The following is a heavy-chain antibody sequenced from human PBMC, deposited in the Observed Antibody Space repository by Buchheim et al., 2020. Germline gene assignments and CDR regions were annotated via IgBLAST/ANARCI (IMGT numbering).Heavy chain of an antibody. D-gene: IGHD5-24*01. V-gene: IGHV4-39*07. CDR1: GGSISNSAYF. CDR3: ARENRDGYRNGVDV. CDR2: IRYSGTT. Sequence: QLQLQESGPGLVKPSETLSLTCTVSGGSISNSAYFWGWIRQPPGKGPEWIATIRYSGTTYFNQSLQNRVTISVDTSHYPFSLTLRSVTAADTALYYCARENRDGYRNGVDVWGQGTT. J-gene: IGHJ6*02.